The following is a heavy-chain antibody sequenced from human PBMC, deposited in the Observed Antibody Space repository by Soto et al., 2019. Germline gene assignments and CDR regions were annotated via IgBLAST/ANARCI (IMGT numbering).Heavy chain of an antibody. CDR3: XHXRYYYDSSGYRALYFDY. D-gene: IGHD3-22*01. CDR2: IXWDDDK. Sequence: QITLKESGPTLVKPTQTLTLTCTFSGFSLSTSGVXXGXXXXXXXXXXXXXXXIXWDDDKRYSPSLKSRLTITKDTSKNQVVLTMTNMDPVDTATYYCXHXRYYYDSSGYRALYFDYWGQGTLVTVSS. CDR1: GFSLSTSGVX. J-gene: IGHJ4*02. V-gene: IGHV2-5*02.